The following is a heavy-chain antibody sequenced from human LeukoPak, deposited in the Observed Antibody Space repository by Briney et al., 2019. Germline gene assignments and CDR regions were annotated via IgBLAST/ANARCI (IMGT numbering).Heavy chain of an antibody. Sequence: GGSLRLSCAASGFTFSSYTMNWVRQAPGKGLEWVSSISTSSGTIYYADSVKGRFTISRDNAKNSLYLQMNSLRAEDTAVYYCARRSPNYYFDYWGQGTPVTVSS. CDR3: ARRSPNYYFDY. CDR1: GFTFSSYT. J-gene: IGHJ4*02. V-gene: IGHV3-48*01. CDR2: ISTSSGTI.